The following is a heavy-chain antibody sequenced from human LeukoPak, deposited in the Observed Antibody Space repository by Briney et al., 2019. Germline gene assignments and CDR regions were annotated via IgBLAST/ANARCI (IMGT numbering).Heavy chain of an antibody. CDR3: ARGYYDSSGYYIGYYYMDV. CDR2: IYYSGST. V-gene: IGHV4-59*01. Sequence: SETLSVTCTVSGGSISSYYWSWIRQPPGKGLEWIGYIYYSGSTNYNPSLKSRVTISVDTSKNQFSLKLSSVTAADTAVYYCARGYYDSSGYYIGYYYMDVWGKGTTVTISS. D-gene: IGHD3-22*01. CDR1: GGSISSYY. J-gene: IGHJ6*03.